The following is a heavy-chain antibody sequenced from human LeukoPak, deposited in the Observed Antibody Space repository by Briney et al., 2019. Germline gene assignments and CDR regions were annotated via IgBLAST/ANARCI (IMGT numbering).Heavy chain of an antibody. CDR1: GGSINSYY. J-gene: IGHJ4*02. CDR3: ARGNSGSYNGFDY. D-gene: IGHD1-26*01. Sequence: SETLSLTCTVSGGSINSYYWSWIRQPPGKGLEWIRYIYYTGSTNYNPSLKSRVTISVDTSKNQFSLKLSSVTAADTALYYCARGNSGSYNGFDYWGQGTLVTVSS. V-gene: IGHV4-59*01. CDR2: IYYTGST.